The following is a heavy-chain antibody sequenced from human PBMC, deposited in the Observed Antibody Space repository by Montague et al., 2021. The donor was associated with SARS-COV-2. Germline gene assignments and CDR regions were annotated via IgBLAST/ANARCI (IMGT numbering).Heavy chain of an antibody. Sequence: SETLSLTCTVSGGSISSGDYYWTWIRQPPGKGLEWIGYIFRSGATNYNPPLKSRVIISLDTSKSQFSLRLSSVTAADTAIYYCARTSRGSRYFYGVDVWGQGTTVTVSS. J-gene: IGHJ6*02. CDR2: IFRSGAT. V-gene: IGHV4-30-4*02. CDR3: ARTSRGSRYFYGVDV. CDR1: GGSISSGDYY. D-gene: IGHD3-10*01.